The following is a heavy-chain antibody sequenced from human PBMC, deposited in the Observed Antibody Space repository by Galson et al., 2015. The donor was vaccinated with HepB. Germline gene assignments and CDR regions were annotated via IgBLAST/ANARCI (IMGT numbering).Heavy chain of an antibody. D-gene: IGHD2-2*01. CDR1: GFTFSSYA. V-gene: IGHV3-23*01. Sequence: SLRLSCAASGFTFSSYAMSWVRQAPGKGLEWVSAISGSGGSTYYADSVKGRFTISRENSKNTLILQMNSLRAEDTAVYYCASLVSVVPAARTFDYWGQGTLVTVSS. CDR2: ISGSGGST. J-gene: IGHJ4*02. CDR3: ASLVSVVPAARTFDY.